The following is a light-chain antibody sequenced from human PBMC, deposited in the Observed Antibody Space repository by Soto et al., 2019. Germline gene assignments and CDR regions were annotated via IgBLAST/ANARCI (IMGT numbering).Light chain of an antibody. J-gene: IGLJ1*01. Sequence: QSVLTQPPSVSGAPGQRITISCTGSSSNIGARYDVHWYRQLPGAAPKLLLYGANNRPSGVPDRFSGSKAGASASLAITGLQAADEAAYYCQAYDSSLNRVFGTGTKLTVL. V-gene: IGLV1-40*01. CDR3: QAYDSSLNRV. CDR1: SSNIGARYD. CDR2: GAN.